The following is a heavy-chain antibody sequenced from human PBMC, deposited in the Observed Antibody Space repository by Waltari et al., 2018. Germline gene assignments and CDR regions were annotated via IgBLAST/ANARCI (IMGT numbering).Heavy chain of an antibody. D-gene: IGHD1-26*01. CDR2: INSDGSAT. J-gene: IGHJ4*02. CDR3: ASARYSGNYYNDY. CDR1: GFTFSSYW. V-gene: IGHV3-74*01. Sequence: EVQLVESGGGLVQPGGSLRLSCAASGFTFSSYWMHWVRPAPGKGLGWVSRINSDGSATSYAASVKGRFTISRDNAKNTLYLQMNSRRAEDTAVYYCASARYSGNYYNDYWGQGTLVTVSP.